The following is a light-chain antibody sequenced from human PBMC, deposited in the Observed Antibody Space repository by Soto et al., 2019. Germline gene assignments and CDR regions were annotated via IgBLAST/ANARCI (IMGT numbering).Light chain of an antibody. CDR1: QSISSW. V-gene: IGKV1-5*01. Sequence: DIQMTQSPSTLSASVGDRVTITCRASQSISSWLAWYQQKPGKAPKLLIYDASSLESGVPSRFSGSGSGTDFTLTISSLHPEDFATFYCQESATTRWAFGQGTKVDIK. CDR2: DAS. J-gene: IGKJ1*01. CDR3: QESATTRWA.